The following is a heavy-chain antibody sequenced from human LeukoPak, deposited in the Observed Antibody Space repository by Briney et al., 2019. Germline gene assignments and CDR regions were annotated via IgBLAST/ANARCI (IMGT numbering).Heavy chain of an antibody. D-gene: IGHD3-10*01. J-gene: IGHJ4*02. CDR2: INWNGGST. V-gene: IGHV3-20*04. CDR1: GFTFSNYN. CDR3: ARVPDGYGSGSFDY. Sequence: GGSLRLSCAASGFTFSNYNIIWIRQAPGKGLEWVSGINWNGGSTGYADSVKGRFTISRDNAKNSLYLQMNSLRAEDTALYYCARVPDGYGSGSFDYWGQGTLVTVSS.